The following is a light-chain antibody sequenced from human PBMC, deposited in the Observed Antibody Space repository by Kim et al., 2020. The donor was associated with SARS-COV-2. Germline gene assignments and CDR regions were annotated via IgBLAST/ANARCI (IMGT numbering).Light chain of an antibody. CDR1: SSTVGTYNL. CDR3: CSYAGSNSVI. Sequence: GQTITNSCTGTSSTVGTYNLGSCYQHHPNTAPNLMIFEVKKRPSGVSYLFSGSKSGNTASLTICGLQAEDEADYYCCSYAGSNSVIFGRGTQLTVL. CDR2: EVK. J-gene: IGLJ2*01. V-gene: IGLV2-23*02.